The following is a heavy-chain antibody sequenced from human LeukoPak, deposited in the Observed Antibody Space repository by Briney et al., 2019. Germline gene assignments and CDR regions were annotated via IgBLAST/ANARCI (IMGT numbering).Heavy chain of an antibody. CDR1: GYAFTGYY. Sequence: ASVKVSCKASGYAFTGYYMHGVRQAPGQGLEWMGWINPNSGGTNYAQKFQGRVTMTRDTSISTAYMELSRLRSDDTAVYYCARDRAVAGNSVWFDPWGQGTLVTVSS. J-gene: IGHJ5*02. CDR2: INPNSGGT. V-gene: IGHV1-2*02. D-gene: IGHD6-19*01. CDR3: ARDRAVAGNSVWFDP.